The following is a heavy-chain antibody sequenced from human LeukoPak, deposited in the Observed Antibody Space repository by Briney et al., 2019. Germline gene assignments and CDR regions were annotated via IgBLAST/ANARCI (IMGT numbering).Heavy chain of an antibody. Sequence: ASVKVSCTTSDYTFSNYGISWVRQAPGQGLEWMGWISAYNRDTKYAQNLQDRVTMTTDTSTSTAYMELRSLTSDDTAVYFCARGVGSTAFADFDYWGQGTLVTVSS. D-gene: IGHD1-26*01. CDR1: DYTFSNYG. CDR2: ISAYNRDT. CDR3: ARGVGSTAFADFDY. V-gene: IGHV1-18*01. J-gene: IGHJ4*02.